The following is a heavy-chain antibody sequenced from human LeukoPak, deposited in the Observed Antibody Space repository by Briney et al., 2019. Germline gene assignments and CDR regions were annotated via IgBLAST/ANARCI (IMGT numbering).Heavy chain of an antibody. V-gene: IGHV4-34*01. J-gene: IGHJ4*02. CDR2: INHSGST. D-gene: IGHD1-26*01. CDR1: SGSYSGNY. Sequence: SETLSLTCVVSSGSYSGNYWNWIRQSPGKGLEWAGEINHSGSTNYNPSLKSRVTISLDTSKKQSSLKLNSVTAADTAVYYCARSRAGGAVHWGQGTLVTVSS. CDR3: ARSRAGGAVH.